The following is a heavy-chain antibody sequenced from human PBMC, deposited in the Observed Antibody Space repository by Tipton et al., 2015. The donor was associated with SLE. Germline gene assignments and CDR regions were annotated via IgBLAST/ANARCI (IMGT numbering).Heavy chain of an antibody. CDR1: GFTFYYYA. Sequence: QVQLVQSGGGVVQPGMSLRLSCAVSGFTFYYYAMHWVRQAPGKGLEWVAVISYDGNNEYYADSVKGRFTISRDNSKNTLYLQMNSLRAEDTAVYYCARDHFLRGYSYAFDYWGQGILVTVSS. J-gene: IGHJ4*02. CDR2: ISYDGNNE. V-gene: IGHV3-30*04. D-gene: IGHD5-18*01. CDR3: ARDHFLRGYSYAFDY.